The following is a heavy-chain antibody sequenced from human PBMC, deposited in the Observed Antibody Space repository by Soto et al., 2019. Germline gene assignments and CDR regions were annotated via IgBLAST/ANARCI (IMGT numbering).Heavy chain of an antibody. CDR3: ARGPKRSSWYRYHYGMDG. CDR1: GGSISSYY. D-gene: IGHD6-13*01. CDR2: IYYTGST. V-gene: IGHV4-59*12. Sequence: SETLSLTCSVSGGSISSYYWSWIRQPPGKGLEWIGYIYYTGSTNSNPSLKSRATISVDTSKNQFSLRLTSVTAADTAVYYCARGPKRSSWYRYHYGMDGWGPGTTVTLSS. J-gene: IGHJ6*02.